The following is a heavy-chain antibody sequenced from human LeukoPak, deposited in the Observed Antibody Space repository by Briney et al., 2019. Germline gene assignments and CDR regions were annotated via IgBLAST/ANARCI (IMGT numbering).Heavy chain of an antibody. CDR1: GFTFSNYW. J-gene: IGHJ4*02. Sequence: GGSLRLSCAASGFTFSNYWMNWVRQAPGRGLEWVASIRQDGGEQYYVDSVKGRFTISRDNAKNSLYLQMNSLRAEDTAVYYCARDRSSSYSDYWGQGTLVTVSS. CDR2: IRQDGGEQ. CDR3: ARDRSSSYSDY. V-gene: IGHV3-7*01. D-gene: IGHD6-13*01.